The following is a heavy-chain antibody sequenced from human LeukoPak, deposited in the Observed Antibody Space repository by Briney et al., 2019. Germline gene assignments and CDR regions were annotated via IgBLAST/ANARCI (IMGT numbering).Heavy chain of an antibody. V-gene: IGHV4-39*07. Sequence: PSETLSLTCTVAGGSISSSSYYWGWIRQPPGKGLEWIGSIYYSGSTYYNPSLKSRVTISVDTSKNQFSLKLSSVTAADTAVYYCARAAYCSGGSCYVHRRVNWFDPWGQGTLVTVSS. CDR3: ARAAYCSGGSCYVHRRVNWFDP. CDR1: GGSISSSSYY. J-gene: IGHJ5*02. D-gene: IGHD2-15*01. CDR2: IYYSGST.